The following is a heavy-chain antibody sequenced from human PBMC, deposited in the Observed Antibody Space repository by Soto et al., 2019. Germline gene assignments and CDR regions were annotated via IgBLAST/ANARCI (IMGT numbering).Heavy chain of an antibody. D-gene: IGHD6-13*01. CDR3: ARDRIAGSKYYYGMDV. J-gene: IGHJ6*02. Sequence: QVQLVQSGAEVKKPGSSVRVSCKASGGTFSSYAISWVRQAPGQGLEWMGGIIPIFGTENYAQKFQGRGTITADESTSTAYTEMSSLRSEDTAVYYCARDRIAGSKYYYGMDVWGQGNTVTVSS. CDR2: IIPIFGTE. CDR1: GGTFSSYA. V-gene: IGHV1-69*01.